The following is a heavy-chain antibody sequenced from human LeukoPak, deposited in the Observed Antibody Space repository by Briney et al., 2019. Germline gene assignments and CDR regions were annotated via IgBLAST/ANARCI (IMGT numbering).Heavy chain of an antibody. CDR1: GYTFTGYY. D-gene: IGHD2-2*01. CDR2: INPNSGGT. Sequence: PGASVTVSCKASGYTFTGYYMHWVRQAPGQGLEWMGWINPNSGGTNYAQKFQGWVTMTRDTSISTAYMELSRLRSGDTAVYYCARGQSGVVVPAAQTPPHNWFDPWGQGTLVTVSS. CDR3: ARGQSGVVVPAAQTPPHNWFDP. V-gene: IGHV1-2*04. J-gene: IGHJ5*02.